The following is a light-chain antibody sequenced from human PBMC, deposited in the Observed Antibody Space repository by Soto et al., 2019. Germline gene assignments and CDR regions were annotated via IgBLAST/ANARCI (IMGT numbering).Light chain of an antibody. V-gene: IGLV2-11*01. CDR3: CSYAGSYTWV. CDR1: SSDVGGYNY. J-gene: IGLJ3*02. Sequence: QSALTQPRSVSGSPGQSVTISCTATSSDVGGYNYVSWYQQHPGKAPKLMIYDVSKRPSGVPDRFSGSKSGNRASLTISGLQAEDEAEYYCCSYAGSYTWVFGGGTKLTVL. CDR2: DVS.